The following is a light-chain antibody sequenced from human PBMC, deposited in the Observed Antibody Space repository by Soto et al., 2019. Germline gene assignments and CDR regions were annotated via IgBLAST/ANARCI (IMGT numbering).Light chain of an antibody. Sequence: EIVMTQSPATLSVSPGETATLSCRASQSVSNNVAWYQQKPGQAPRLLILGASTRATGIPARFSGSGSGTEFTLSISSLQSEDFAVYYCKQYGRSPTTFGQGTKVDIK. CDR3: KQYGRSPTT. CDR2: GAS. V-gene: IGKV3-15*01. CDR1: QSVSNN. J-gene: IGKJ1*01.